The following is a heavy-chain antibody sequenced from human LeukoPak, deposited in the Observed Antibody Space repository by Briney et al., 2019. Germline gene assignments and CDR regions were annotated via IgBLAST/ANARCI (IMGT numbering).Heavy chain of an antibody. D-gene: IGHD3-22*01. Sequence: SGPTLVNPTQTLTLTCTFSGFSLRTRGMCVSWIRQPPGKALEWLSRIDWDDDKYYSTSLKTRLTISKDTSKNQVVLTMTNMDPVDTATYYCARIADYYDSSGPFDPWGQGTLVTVSS. J-gene: IGHJ5*02. CDR2: IDWDDDK. CDR1: GFSLRTRGMC. CDR3: ARIADYYDSSGPFDP. V-gene: IGHV2-70*11.